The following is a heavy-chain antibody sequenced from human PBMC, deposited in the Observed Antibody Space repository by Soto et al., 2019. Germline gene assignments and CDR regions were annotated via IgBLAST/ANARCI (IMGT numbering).Heavy chain of an antibody. V-gene: IGHV1-69*01. CDR3: ARPFQSWPGGWYFDL. CDR1: GGTFSSYS. Sequence: QVQLVQSGAEVKKPGSSVKVSCKASGGTFSSYSINWVRQAPGQGLEWMGGIIPIFGTANYAQKFQGRVTLTADESTSTAHLELSSLRNEDTAVYYSARPFQSWPGGWYFDLWGRGTLVTVSS. J-gene: IGHJ2*01. D-gene: IGHD3-16*01. CDR2: IIPIFGTA.